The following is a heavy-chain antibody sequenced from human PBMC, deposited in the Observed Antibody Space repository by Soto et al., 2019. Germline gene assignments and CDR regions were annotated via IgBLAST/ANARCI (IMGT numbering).Heavy chain of an antibody. Sequence: PSETLPLTGSDSDNAINGDKCYWGWIRQPPGKGLEWIGSIYYRGNAYYNPSLQTRVTRSLDKSKSQFSLKLNSVTAADSAVYFCARLEGLATISYYSDFWGPGALVTVSS. V-gene: IGHV4-39*01. CDR1: DNAINGDKCY. CDR3: ARLEGLATISYYSDF. D-gene: IGHD3-9*01. J-gene: IGHJ4*02. CDR2: IYYRGNA.